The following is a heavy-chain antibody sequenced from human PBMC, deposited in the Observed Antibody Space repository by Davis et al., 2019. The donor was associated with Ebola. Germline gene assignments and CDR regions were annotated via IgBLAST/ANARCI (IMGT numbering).Heavy chain of an antibody. CDR1: GFTFINAW. D-gene: IGHD2-15*01. Sequence: GGSLRLSCAASGFTFINAWVSWVRQAPGKGLEWVGRIKSKTYGGTTDYAAPVKGRFTISGDDSQNTMYLQMNNLRTEDTAVYYCTTEIRDLVAVIGAPYYHGMDVWGRGTTVTVSS. CDR2: IKSKTYGGTT. V-gene: IGHV3-15*01. CDR3: TTEIRDLVAVIGAPYYHGMDV. J-gene: IGHJ6*02.